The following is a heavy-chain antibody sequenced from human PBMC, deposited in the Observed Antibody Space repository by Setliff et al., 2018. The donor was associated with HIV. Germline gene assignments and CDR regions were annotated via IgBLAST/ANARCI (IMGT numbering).Heavy chain of an antibody. CDR2: VRRITDNDAT. Sequence: PGESLKISCTASGFIFSDSTVHWVRRAHGKGLEWVGRVRRITDNDATTYAASVRGRFTISRDDSMNTAYLQMNSLKTEDTALYYCAPSMGDNDVWSNYPDYWGQGTLVTVSS. V-gene: IGHV3-73*01. CDR3: APSMGDNDVWSNYPDY. D-gene: IGHD1-1*01. CDR1: GFIFSDST. J-gene: IGHJ4*02.